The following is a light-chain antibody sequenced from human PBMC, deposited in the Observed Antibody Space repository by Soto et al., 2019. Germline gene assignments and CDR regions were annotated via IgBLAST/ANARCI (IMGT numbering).Light chain of an antibody. CDR2: EVT. CDR3: SLYTSSRV. CDR1: SSDVGNYKF. V-gene: IGLV2-14*01. J-gene: IGLJ3*02. Sequence: QSALTQPASVSGSPGQSITISCTGTSSDVGNYKFVSWYQQHPGKVPKLIIYEVTNRPSGVSNRFSGSKSGNTASLTISGLQAEDEDDYYCSLYTSSRVFGGGTKLTVL.